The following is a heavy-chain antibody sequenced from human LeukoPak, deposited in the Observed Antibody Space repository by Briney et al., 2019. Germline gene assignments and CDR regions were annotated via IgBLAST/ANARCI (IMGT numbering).Heavy chain of an antibody. Sequence: ASVKVSCKASGYTFTGYYMHWVRQAPGQGLEWMGWINTNTRNPTYAQGFTGRFVFSLDTSVSTAYLQISSLKAEDTAVYYCASEISGSYYSYVYWGQGTLVTVSS. V-gene: IGHV7-4-1*02. CDR2: INTNTRNP. D-gene: IGHD1-26*01. CDR1: GYTFTGYY. CDR3: ASEISGSYYSYVY. J-gene: IGHJ4*02.